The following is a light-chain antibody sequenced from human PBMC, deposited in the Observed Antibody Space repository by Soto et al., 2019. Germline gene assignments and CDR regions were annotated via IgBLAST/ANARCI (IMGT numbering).Light chain of an antibody. CDR1: SGSVSTSYY. V-gene: IGLV8-61*01. Sequence: QTVVTQEPSFSVSPGGTVTLTCGLSSGSVSTSYYPSWYQQTPGQAPRTLIYSTNTRSSGVPDRFSGSILGNKAALTITGAQAHDESDYYCVLYMGSGSYVVFGGGTQLTVL. J-gene: IGLJ2*01. CDR2: STN. CDR3: VLYMGSGSYVV.